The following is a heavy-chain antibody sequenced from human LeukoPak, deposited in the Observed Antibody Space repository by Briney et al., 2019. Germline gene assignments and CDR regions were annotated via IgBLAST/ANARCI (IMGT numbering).Heavy chain of an antibody. CDR2: IYYSGST. V-gene: IGHV4-59*12. Sequence: SETLSLTCTVSGGSISSYYWSWIRQPPGKGLEWIGYIYYSGSTNYNPSLKSRVTISVDTSKNQFSLKLNSVTAADTAVYYCARILYSNNIDYWGQGALVTVSS. J-gene: IGHJ4*02. D-gene: IGHD2/OR15-2a*01. CDR1: GGSISSYY. CDR3: ARILYSNNIDY.